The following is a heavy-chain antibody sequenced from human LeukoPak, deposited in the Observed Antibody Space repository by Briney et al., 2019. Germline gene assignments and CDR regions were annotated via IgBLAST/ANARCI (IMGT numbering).Heavy chain of an antibody. V-gene: IGHV5-51*01. J-gene: IGHJ4*02. CDR3: ARHFRSNGDFGPPDY. CDR2: IYPGDSDT. CDR1: GYSFTSYW. Sequence: GESLKISCKGSGYSFTSYWIGWVRQMPGKGLEWMGIIYPGDSDTRYSPSFQGQVTISADKSITTAYLQWSSLKASDTAMYYCARHFRSNGDFGPPDYWGQGTLVTVSS. D-gene: IGHD4-17*01.